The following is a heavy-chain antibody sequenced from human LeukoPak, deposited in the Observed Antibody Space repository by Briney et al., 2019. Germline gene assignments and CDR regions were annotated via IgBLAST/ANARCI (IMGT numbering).Heavy chain of an antibody. J-gene: IGHJ4*02. V-gene: IGHV4-59*01. CDR2: IYYSGST. Sequence: SETLSLTCTVSGGSLSSYYWSWIRQPPGKGLEWIGYIYYSGSTNYNPSLKSRVTISVDTSKNQFSLKLSSVTAADTAVYYCAREAYPNPWGSSSSYYFDYWGQGTLVTVSS. CDR1: GGSLSSYY. D-gene: IGHD6-13*01. CDR3: AREAYPNPWGSSSSYYFDY.